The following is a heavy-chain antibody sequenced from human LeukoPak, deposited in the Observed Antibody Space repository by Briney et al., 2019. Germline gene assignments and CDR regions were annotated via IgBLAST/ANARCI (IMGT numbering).Heavy chain of an antibody. J-gene: IGHJ2*01. D-gene: IGHD3-22*01. CDR2: IYSNGIT. V-gene: IGHV4-4*08. CDR1: GGSIFSYY. Sequence: SETLSLTCTVSGGSIFSYYWNWIRQPPGKGLEWIGYIYSNGITNYSPSLRSRGTISIATSKNQFSLRLRPVTAADTAIYYCARRAYYDSSGYYPTSGYFDLWGRGTLVTVSS. CDR3: ARRAYYDSSGYYPTSGYFDL.